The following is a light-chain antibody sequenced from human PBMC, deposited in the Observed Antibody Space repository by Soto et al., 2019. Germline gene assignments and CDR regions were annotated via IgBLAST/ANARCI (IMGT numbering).Light chain of an antibody. J-gene: IGLJ3*02. Sequence: QSVLTQPRSVSGSPGQSVTISCTGTNSDVGGYNYVSWYQQYPGKAPKLMISGVSERPSGVPDRFSGSKSGNTASLTISGLQAEDEADYYCCSYVDTDTWVFGGG. CDR1: NSDVGGYNY. CDR2: GVS. CDR3: CSYVDTDTWV. V-gene: IGLV2-11*01.